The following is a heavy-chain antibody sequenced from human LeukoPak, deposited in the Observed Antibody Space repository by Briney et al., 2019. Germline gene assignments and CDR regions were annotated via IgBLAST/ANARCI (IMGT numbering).Heavy chain of an antibody. J-gene: IGHJ4*02. CDR3: ARVGIAVAGTFGY. D-gene: IGHD6-19*01. V-gene: IGHV1-2*06. CDR1: GYTLTGYY. CDR2: INPNSGGT. Sequence: ASVKVSCKASGYTLTGYYMHWVRQAPGQGLEWMGRINPNSGGTNYAQKFQGRVTMTRDTSISTAYMELSRLRSDDTAVYYCARVGIAVAGTFGYWGQGTLVTVSS.